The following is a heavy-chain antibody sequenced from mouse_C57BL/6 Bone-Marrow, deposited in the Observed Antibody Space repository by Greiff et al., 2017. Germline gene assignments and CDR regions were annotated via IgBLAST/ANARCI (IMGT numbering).Heavy chain of an antibody. J-gene: IGHJ4*01. CDR1: GFTFSSYG. CDR3: AGYYYGRGDY. D-gene: IGHD1-1*01. V-gene: IGHV5-6*01. Sequence: EVNLVESGGDLVKPGGSLKLSCAASGFTFSSYGMSWVRQTPDKRLAWVATISSGGSYTYYPDNVKGRFTISRDNAKNTLYLQMSSLKSEDTAIYFCAGYYYGRGDYWGPGTSVTVSS. CDR2: ISSGGSYT.